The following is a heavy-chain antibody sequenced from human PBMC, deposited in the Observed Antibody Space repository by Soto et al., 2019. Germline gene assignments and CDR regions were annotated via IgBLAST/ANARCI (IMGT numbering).Heavy chain of an antibody. Sequence: QVQLQQWGAGLLKPSETLSLTCAVYGGSFSGYYWSWIRQPPGKGLEWIGEINHSGSTNYNPSLKSRVTISVDTSKNQFSLKLSSVTAADTAVYYCARGKAAAAGRWSYYYGMDVW. CDR1: GGSFSGYY. D-gene: IGHD6-13*01. CDR2: INHSGST. CDR3: ARGKAAAAGRWSYYYGMDV. J-gene: IGHJ6*01. V-gene: IGHV4-34*01.